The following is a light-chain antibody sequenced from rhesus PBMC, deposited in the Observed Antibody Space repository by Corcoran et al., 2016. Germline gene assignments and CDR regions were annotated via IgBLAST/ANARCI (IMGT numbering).Light chain of an antibody. CDR2: TIS. Sequence: DIQMTQSPSALSASVGDRVTISCRASQNINRNLAWYQQKPGKAPKLLIYTISSLQTGTPSRFSGSGSGTDFTLTISSLQPEDSAVYYCQQYYDNPLTFGGGAKVELK. V-gene: IGKV1S12*01. CDR1: QNINRN. J-gene: IGKJ4*01. CDR3: QQYYDNPLT.